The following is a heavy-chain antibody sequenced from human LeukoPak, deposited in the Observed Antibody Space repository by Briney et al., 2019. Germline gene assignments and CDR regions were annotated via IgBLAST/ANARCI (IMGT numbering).Heavy chain of an antibody. CDR3: ARGVWYFDY. CDR2: IGTAGDT. Sequence: GGSLRLSCAASGFTFSSYDMHWVRQATGKGLEWVSAIGTAGDTYYPGSVKGRFTISRDNSKNTLYLQMNSLRAEDTAVYYCARGVWYFDYWGQGTLVTVSS. D-gene: IGHD6-6*01. V-gene: IGHV3-13*01. J-gene: IGHJ4*02. CDR1: GFTFSSYD.